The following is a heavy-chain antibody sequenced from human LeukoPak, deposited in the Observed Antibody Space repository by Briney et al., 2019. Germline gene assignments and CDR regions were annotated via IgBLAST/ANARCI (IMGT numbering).Heavy chain of an antibody. J-gene: IGHJ5*02. CDR1: GFTFSSYW. CDR3: ARGGYVVIVTTTGNWFDP. D-gene: IGHD5-12*01. V-gene: IGHV3-7*03. Sequence: GGSLRLSCAASGFTFSSYWMSWVRQAPGKGLEWVANIKEDGSEKYYVDSVRGRFTISRDNARNSLYLQMNSLRAEDTAVYYCARGGYVVIVTTTGNWFDPWGQGTLVTVSS. CDR2: IKEDGSEK.